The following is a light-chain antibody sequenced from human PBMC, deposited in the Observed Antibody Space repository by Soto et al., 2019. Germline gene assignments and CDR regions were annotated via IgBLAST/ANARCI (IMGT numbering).Light chain of an antibody. V-gene: IGKV3-20*01. CDR2: DAS. Sequence: EIVLTQSPGTLSFSPGGRATLSCRASQSISISYLAWYQQKPGQAPRLVIYDASSRATGIPDRFSASGSGTDFSLTISRLEPEDFAVYYCQQYRTSPRTFGQGTKVDIK. CDR1: QSISISY. J-gene: IGKJ1*01. CDR3: QQYRTSPRT.